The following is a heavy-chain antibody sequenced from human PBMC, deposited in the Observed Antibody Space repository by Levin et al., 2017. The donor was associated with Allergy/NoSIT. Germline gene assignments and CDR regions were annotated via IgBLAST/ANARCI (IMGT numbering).Heavy chain of an antibody. D-gene: IGHD6-13*01. V-gene: IGHV3-30*18. J-gene: IGHJ6*02. CDR1: GFTFRNFA. CDR3: AKDRRAASGTSYNYGLDV. CDR2: MSSDGNNI. Sequence: PGGSLRLSCAASGFTFRNFAMHWVRQAPGQGLEWVALMSSDGNNIFYADSVKGRFTISRDNSKDTLFVQMNSLRIEDTAIYYCAKDRRAASGTSYNYGLDVWGQGTTVTVSS.